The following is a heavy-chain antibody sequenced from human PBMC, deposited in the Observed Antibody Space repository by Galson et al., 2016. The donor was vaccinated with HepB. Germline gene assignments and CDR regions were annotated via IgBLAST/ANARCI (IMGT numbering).Heavy chain of an antibody. J-gene: IGHJ6*02. Sequence: SLRLSCAASGFTFDDYGMHWVRQGPGKGLEWVSGISWKSGNIGYADSVKGRFTISRDNAKKSMYLQMNSLRGEDTALYYCARDNSYYGMGVWGQGTTVIVSS. CDR3: ARDNSYYGMGV. CDR1: GFTFDDYG. CDR2: ISWKSGNI. V-gene: IGHV3-9*01.